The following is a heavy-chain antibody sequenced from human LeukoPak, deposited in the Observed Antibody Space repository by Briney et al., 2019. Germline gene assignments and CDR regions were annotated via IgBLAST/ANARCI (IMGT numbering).Heavy chain of an antibody. CDR2: IYSGGST. D-gene: IGHD6-13*01. Sequence: GGSLRLSCAASGFTVSSNYMSWVRQAPGKGLEWVSVIYSGGSTYYADSVKGRFTISRVNSKNTLYLQMNSLKAEDTAVYYCAGGSSSSWYGGYWFDPWGQGTLVTVSS. CDR3: AGGSSSSWYGGYWFDP. V-gene: IGHV3-66*01. CDR1: GFTVSSNY. J-gene: IGHJ5*02.